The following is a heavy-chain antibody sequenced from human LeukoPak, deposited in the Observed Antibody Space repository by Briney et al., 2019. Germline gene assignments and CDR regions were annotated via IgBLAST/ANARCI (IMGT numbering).Heavy chain of an antibody. Sequence: GASVKVSCKASGYTFTDYYMHWVRQAPGQGLEWMGWISPNSGGTRYAQKFQDRVTMTRDTSISTAYMELSRLKSDDTAVYYCAKDRRRWFGELGHQGDYYCEMDVWGQGTTVTVSS. J-gene: IGHJ6*02. CDR1: GYTFTDYY. D-gene: IGHD3-10*01. CDR2: ISPNSGGT. CDR3: AKDRRRWFGELGHQGDYYCEMDV. V-gene: IGHV1-2*02.